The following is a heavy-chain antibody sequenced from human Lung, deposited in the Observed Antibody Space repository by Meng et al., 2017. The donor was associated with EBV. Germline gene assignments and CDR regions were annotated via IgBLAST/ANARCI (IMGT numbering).Heavy chain of an antibody. V-gene: IGHV7-4-1*02. CDR2: MNTKTGNP. J-gene: IGHJ4*02. CDR1: GYTFTRHA. Sequence: QVQLVPSGSELKKTGASVKVSCKASGYTFTRHAINWVRQAPGQGLEWMGWMNTKTGNPTYAQGFTGRFVFSLDTSVSTAYLQISSLKAEDTAMYYCARDDNGAPDYWGQGTLVTVAS. D-gene: IGHD1-14*01. CDR3: ARDDNGAPDY.